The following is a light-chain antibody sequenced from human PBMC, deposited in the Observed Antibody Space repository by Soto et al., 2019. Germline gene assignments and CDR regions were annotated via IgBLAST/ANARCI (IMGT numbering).Light chain of an antibody. Sequence: ETGLSKSPGTLSLSQGERATLSCRASQSVSSNLAWYQHKPGQAPRLLIYGASTRATDIPARFSGSGSETEFTLTISSLLSEDFAVYFCQQYNYWPPITFGQGTRLEIK. CDR2: GAS. J-gene: IGKJ5*01. CDR3: QQYNYWPPIT. CDR1: QSVSSN. V-gene: IGKV3-15*01.